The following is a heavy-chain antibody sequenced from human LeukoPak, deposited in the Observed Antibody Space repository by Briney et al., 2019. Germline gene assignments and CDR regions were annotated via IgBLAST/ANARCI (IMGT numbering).Heavy chain of an antibody. CDR1: GYTLTELS. CDR2: FDPEDGET. V-gene: IGHV1-24*01. Sequence: ASVKVSCKVSGYTLTELSMHWVRQAPGKGLEWMGGFDPEDGETIYAQKFQGRVTMTEDTSTDTAYMELSSLRSEDTAVYYCATFGSVRGVISRFDYWGQGTLVTVSS. D-gene: IGHD3-10*01. CDR3: ATFGSVRGVISRFDY. J-gene: IGHJ4*02.